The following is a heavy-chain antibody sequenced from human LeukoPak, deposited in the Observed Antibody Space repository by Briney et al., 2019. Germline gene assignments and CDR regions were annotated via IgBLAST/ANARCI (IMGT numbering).Heavy chain of an antibody. CDR3: ARDSRRAGYCSSTSCPATGMDV. V-gene: IGHV4-31*03. Sequence: SETLSLTCTVSGVSISSSSYYWGWIRQHPGKGLEWIGYIYYSGSTYYNPSLKSRVTISVDTSKNQFSLKLSSVTAADTAVYYCARDSRRAGYCSSTSCPATGMDVWGQGTTVTVSS. D-gene: IGHD2-2*01. CDR2: IYYSGST. CDR1: GVSISSSSYY. J-gene: IGHJ6*02.